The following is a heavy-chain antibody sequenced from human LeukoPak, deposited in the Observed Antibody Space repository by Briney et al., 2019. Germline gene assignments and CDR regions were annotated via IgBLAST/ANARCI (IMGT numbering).Heavy chain of an antibody. CDR1: GGSISSGSYY. Sequence: SETLSLTCTVCGGSISSGSYYWSWIRQPAGKGLEWIGRIYTSGSTNYNPSLKSRVTISVDTSKNQFSLKLSSVTAADTAVYYCASPKYDYGDYEEDYWGQGTLVTVSS. CDR3: ASPKYDYGDYEEDY. CDR2: IYTSGST. D-gene: IGHD4-17*01. J-gene: IGHJ4*02. V-gene: IGHV4-61*02.